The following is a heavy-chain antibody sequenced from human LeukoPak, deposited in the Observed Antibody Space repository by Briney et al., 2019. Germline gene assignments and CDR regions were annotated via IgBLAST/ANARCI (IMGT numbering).Heavy chain of an antibody. D-gene: IGHD3-10*01. J-gene: IGHJ5*02. CDR1: GGSFSGYY. V-gene: IGHV4-34*01. CDR2: INHSGST. CDR3: ARGHDYYYSGRQSWFDP. Sequence: SETLSLTCAVYGGSFSGYYWSWIRRPPGKGLEWIGEINHSGSTNYNPSLKSRVTISVDTSKNQFSLKLSSVTAADTAFYYCARGHDYYYSGRQSWFDPWGQGTLVTVSS.